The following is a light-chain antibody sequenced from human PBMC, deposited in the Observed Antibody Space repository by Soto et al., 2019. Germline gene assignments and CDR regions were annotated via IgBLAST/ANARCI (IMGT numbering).Light chain of an antibody. Sequence: PSTLSASVGDRVTITCRASQSISSWLAWYQQKPGKAPKLLIYKASSLESGVPSRFSGIGSGTEFTLTISSLQPDDFATYYCQQYNSYSRTFGQGTKVDIK. CDR3: QQYNSYSRT. V-gene: IGKV1-5*03. CDR2: KAS. CDR1: QSISSW. J-gene: IGKJ1*01.